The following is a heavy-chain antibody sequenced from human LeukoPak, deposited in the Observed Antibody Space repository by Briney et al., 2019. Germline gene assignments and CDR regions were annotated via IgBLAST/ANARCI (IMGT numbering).Heavy chain of an antibody. CDR2: INRDRSTT. V-gene: IGHV3-74*03. Sequence: GGSLRLSCAASGFTFSNYWVHWVRQAPGKGLVWVSRINRDRSTTKYADSVKGRFTVSRDNAKNTLNLQMNSLRAEDTAVYYCARDKKSGESSEIDYWGQGTLVTVSS. CDR1: GFTFSNYW. CDR3: ARDKKSGESSEIDY. D-gene: IGHD3-10*01. J-gene: IGHJ4*02.